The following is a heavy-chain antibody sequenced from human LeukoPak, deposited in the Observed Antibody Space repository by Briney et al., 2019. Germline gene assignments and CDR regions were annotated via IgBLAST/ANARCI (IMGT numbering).Heavy chain of an antibody. Sequence: GESLKISCKASGYTFTSYAMHWVRQAPGQRLEWMGWINAGNGNTKYSQKFQGRVTITRDTSASTAYMELSSLRSEDTAVYYCARDQYSSSWYWFDPWGQGTLVTVSS. D-gene: IGHD6-13*01. CDR3: ARDQYSSSWYWFDP. CDR1: GYTFTSYA. J-gene: IGHJ5*02. CDR2: INAGNGNT. V-gene: IGHV1-3*01.